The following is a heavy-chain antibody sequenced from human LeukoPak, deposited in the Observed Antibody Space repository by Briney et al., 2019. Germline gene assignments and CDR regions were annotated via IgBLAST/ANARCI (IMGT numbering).Heavy chain of an antibody. J-gene: IGHJ5*02. CDR2: ISGSGGST. CDR1: GFTFSSYA. Sequence: PGGSLRLSCAASGFTFSSYAMSWVRQAPGKGLEWVSAISGSGGSTYYADSVKGRFTISRDNSKNTLYLQMNSLRAEDTAVYYCARADENYYDFWNQKGTGWFDPWGQGTLVTVSS. D-gene: IGHD3-3*01. CDR3: ARADENYYDFWNQKGTGWFDP. V-gene: IGHV3-23*01.